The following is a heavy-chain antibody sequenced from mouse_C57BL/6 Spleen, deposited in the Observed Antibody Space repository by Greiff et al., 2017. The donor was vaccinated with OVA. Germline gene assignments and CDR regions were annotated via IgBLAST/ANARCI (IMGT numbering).Heavy chain of an antibody. CDR2: IFPGSGST. V-gene: IGHV1-75*01. CDR1: GYTFTDYY. Sequence: VQLQQSGPELVKPGASVTISCKASGYTFTDYYINWVKQRPGQGLEWIGWIFPGSGSTYYNEKFKGKATLTVDKSSRTAYMLLSSLTSEDSAVYFCARSGLGRMDYWGQGTSVTVSS. CDR3: ARSGLGRMDY. J-gene: IGHJ4*01. D-gene: IGHD4-1*01.